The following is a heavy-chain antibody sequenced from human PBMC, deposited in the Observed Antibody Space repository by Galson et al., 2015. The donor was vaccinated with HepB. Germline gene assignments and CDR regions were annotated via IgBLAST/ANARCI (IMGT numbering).Heavy chain of an antibody. CDR2: INPSDGGT. CDR3: AREKESGTFDY. D-gene: IGHD2-15*01. Sequence: SVKVSCKASGYTFTRYYMHWVRQAPGQGLEWLGTINPSDGGTKYAQKFQGKVTMTRDTSTSTVCMELNTLRSEDTAVYYCAREKESGTFDYWGQGTLVTVSP. J-gene: IGHJ4*02. V-gene: IGHV1-46*01. CDR1: GYTFTRYY.